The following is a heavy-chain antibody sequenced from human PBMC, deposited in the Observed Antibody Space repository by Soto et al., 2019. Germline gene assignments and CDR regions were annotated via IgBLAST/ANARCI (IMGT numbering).Heavy chain of an antibody. D-gene: IGHD3-16*01. CDR3: ARDERYGGSPN. CDR1: GGTFSSYT. J-gene: IGHJ6*02. CDR2: IIPILGIA. V-gene: IGHV1-69*08. Sequence: QVQLVQSGAEVKKPGSSMKVSCKASGGTFSSYTISWVRQAPGQGLEWMGRIIPILGIANYAQKFQGRVTITADKSTSTAYMELSSLRSEDTAVYYCARDERYGGSPNWGQGTTVTVSS.